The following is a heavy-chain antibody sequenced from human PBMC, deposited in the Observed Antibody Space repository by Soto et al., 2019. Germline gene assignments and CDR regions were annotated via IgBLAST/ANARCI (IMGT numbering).Heavy chain of an antibody. CDR2: ISGSAAGT. Sequence: GGSLILSCTVSGFTSSSHAMSWVRQAPGKGLEWVCAISGSAAGTHYADSVKGRFTISRDNSKNTLYLQMNSLRVEETAVYYCAKSFVVSQVVIIPDHPFDVWGQGPTVTVS. D-gene: IGHD2-21*01. J-gene: IGHJ6*02. V-gene: IGHV3-23*01. CDR1: GFTSSSHA. CDR3: AKSFVVSQVVIIPDHPFDV.